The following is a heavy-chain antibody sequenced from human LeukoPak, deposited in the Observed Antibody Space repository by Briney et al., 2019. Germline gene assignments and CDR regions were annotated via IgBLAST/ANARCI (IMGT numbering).Heavy chain of an antibody. CDR3: TKDLMTGFSSGWYLAY. CDR1: GFSFNGYA. CDR2: TSGSDDNT. D-gene: IGHD6-19*01. Sequence: GGSLRLSCEGSGFSFNGYAMSWVRQAPGKGLEWVAVTSGSDDNTHYADSVKGRFSISRDTSENRLFLQMNSLRPDDSALYYCTKDLMTGFSSGWYLAYWGQGTLVTVSS. J-gene: IGHJ4*02. V-gene: IGHV3-23*01.